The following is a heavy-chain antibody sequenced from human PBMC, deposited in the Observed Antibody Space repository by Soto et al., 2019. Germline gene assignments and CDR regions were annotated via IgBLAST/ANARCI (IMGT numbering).Heavy chain of an antibody. CDR3: ARDQLEGNWFDP. D-gene: IGHD1-1*01. CDR2: IYHSGST. V-gene: IGHV4-30-2*01. Sequence: QLQLQESGSGLVRPSQTLSLTCAVSGGSISSGGYSWNWIRQPPGKGLEWIGYIYHSGSTLYNPSLKSRVTLSVEKSKNQFSLKLSSVTAADTAVYYCARDQLEGNWFDPCGQGTLVTVSS. J-gene: IGHJ5*02. CDR1: GGSISSGGYS.